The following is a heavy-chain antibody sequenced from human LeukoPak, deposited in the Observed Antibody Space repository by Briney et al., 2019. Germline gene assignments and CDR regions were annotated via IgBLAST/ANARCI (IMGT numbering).Heavy chain of an antibody. CDR3: ARDRAVVVAATDY. J-gene: IGHJ4*02. D-gene: IGHD2-15*01. CDR1: GYTFTTYG. CDR2: ISPYNGNT. V-gene: IGHV1-18*01. Sequence: ASVKVSCKASGYTFTTYGISWVRQAPGQGLKWMGWISPYNGNTNYAQKLQGRVTMTTDTSTSTAYMALRSLRSDDTAVYYCARDRAVVVAATDYWGQGTLVTVSS.